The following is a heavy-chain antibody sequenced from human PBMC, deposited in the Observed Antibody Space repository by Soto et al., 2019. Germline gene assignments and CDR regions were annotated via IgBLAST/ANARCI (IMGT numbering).Heavy chain of an antibody. CDR1: GGSISSGGYS. J-gene: IGHJ4*02. CDR2: IYHSGST. Sequence: PSETLSLTCAVSGGSISSGGYSWSWIRQPPGKGLEWIGYIYHSGSTYYNPSLKSRVTISVDRSKNQFSLKLSSVTAAATAVYYCSSLYYDSSGYLFDYWGQGTLVTV. V-gene: IGHV4-30-2*01. CDR3: SSLYYDSSGYLFDY. D-gene: IGHD3-22*01.